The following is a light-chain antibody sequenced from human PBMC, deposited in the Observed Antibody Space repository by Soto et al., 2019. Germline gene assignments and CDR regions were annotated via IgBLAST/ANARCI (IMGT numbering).Light chain of an antibody. CDR2: AAS. CDR3: QQPPG. J-gene: IGKJ4*01. CDR1: QGISRY. Sequence: DIRLTQSPSFLSASVGDRVTITCRASQGISRYLAWYQQKPGKDPKLLISAASTLQSGVPSRFSGSGYGTEFTLTISSLQPEDFATDSGQQPPGFGGGTKVEIK. V-gene: IGKV1-9*01.